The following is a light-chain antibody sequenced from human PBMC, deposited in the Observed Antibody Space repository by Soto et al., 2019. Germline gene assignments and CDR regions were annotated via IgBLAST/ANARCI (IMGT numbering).Light chain of an antibody. J-gene: IGKJ2*01. Sequence: EIVLTQSPATLSLSPGERATLSCRASQSVSSNYVAWCQQKPGQAPRLLTDGASSRAAGVPDRFSGRGFGTDFTLIISRLEPEDDAVYIRQQYGSSPFTFGQGTKLEIK. CDR3: QQYGSSPFT. CDR1: QSVSSNY. V-gene: IGKV3-20*01. CDR2: GAS.